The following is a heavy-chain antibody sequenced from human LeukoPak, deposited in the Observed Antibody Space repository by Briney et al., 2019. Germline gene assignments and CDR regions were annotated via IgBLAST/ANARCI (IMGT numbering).Heavy chain of an antibody. V-gene: IGHV3-30*18. CDR3: AKDRQIDGYNLVLYLFDY. Sequence: GGSLRLSCAASGFTFSSYGMHWVRQAPGKGLEWVAVISYDGSNKYYADSVKGRFTISRDNSKNTLYLQMNSLRAEDTAVYYCAKDRQIDGYNLVLYLFDYWGQGTLVTVSS. J-gene: IGHJ4*02. CDR1: GFTFSSYG. CDR2: ISYDGSNK. D-gene: IGHD5-24*01.